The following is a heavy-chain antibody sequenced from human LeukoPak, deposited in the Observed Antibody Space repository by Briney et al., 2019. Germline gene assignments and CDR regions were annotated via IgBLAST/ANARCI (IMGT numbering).Heavy chain of an antibody. D-gene: IGHD3-22*01. CDR3: AREDYYDSSGYYEDDAFDI. CDR1: GFTFSSYS. CDR2: ISSSSSYI. Sequence: GGSLRLSCAASGFTFSSYSMNWVRQAPGKGLEWVSSISSSSSYIYYADSVKGRFTISRDNAKNSLYLQMISLRAEDTAVYYCAREDYYDSSGYYEDDAFDIWGQGTMVTVSS. J-gene: IGHJ3*02. V-gene: IGHV3-21*01.